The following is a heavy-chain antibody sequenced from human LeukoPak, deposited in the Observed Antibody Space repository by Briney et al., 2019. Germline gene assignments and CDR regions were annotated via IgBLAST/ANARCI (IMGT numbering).Heavy chain of an antibody. D-gene: IGHD2-15*01. CDR3: ARGKVVAAAYFDY. CDR2: INHSGST. J-gene: IGHJ4*02. Sequence: PSETLSLTCAVYGGSFSGYYWSWIRQPPGKGLEWIGEINHSGSTNYNPSLKSRVTISVDTSKNQFSLKLSSVTAADTAVYHCARGKVVAAAYFDYWGQGTLVTVSS. V-gene: IGHV4-34*01. CDR1: GGSFSGYY.